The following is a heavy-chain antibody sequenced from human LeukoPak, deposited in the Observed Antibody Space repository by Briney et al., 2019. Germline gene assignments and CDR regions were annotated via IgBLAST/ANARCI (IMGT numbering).Heavy chain of an antibody. CDR1: GFTFDDYA. D-gene: IGHD6-19*01. Sequence: GGSLRLSCAASGFTFDDYAMHWVRQAPGKGLEWVSGISWNSGSIGYADSVKGRFTISRDNAKNSLYLQMNSLRAEDTAVYYCARGGYSSGWYGSLRDYYYYYMDAWGKGTTVTISS. CDR2: ISWNSGSI. J-gene: IGHJ6*03. CDR3: ARGGYSSGWYGSLRDYYYYYMDA. V-gene: IGHV3-9*01.